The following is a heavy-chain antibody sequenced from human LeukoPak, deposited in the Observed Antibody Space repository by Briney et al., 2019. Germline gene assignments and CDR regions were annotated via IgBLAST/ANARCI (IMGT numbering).Heavy chain of an antibody. CDR2: IYYSGST. V-gene: IGHV4-30-4*08. D-gene: IGHD1-1*01. Sequence: SETLSLTCTVSGGSISSGDYYWSWIRQPPGKGLEWIGYIYYSGSTYYNPSLKSRVTISVDTSKNQFSLKLSSVTAADTAVYYCASKRVRSRYYFDYWGQGTLVTVSS. J-gene: IGHJ4*02. CDR1: GGSISSGDYY. CDR3: ASKRVRSRYYFDY.